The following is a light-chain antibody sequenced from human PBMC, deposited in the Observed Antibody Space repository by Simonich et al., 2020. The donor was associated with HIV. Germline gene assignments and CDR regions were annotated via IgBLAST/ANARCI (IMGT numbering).Light chain of an antibody. CDR3: QQYNNWPIT. CDR1: HSLSSVLVWYN. Sequence: EIVLTQSPATLSLSPGERATLSCRASHSLSSVLVWYNLAWYQQKPGQAPRLLIYGASTRATGIPARFSGSGSGTEFTLTISSLQSEDFAVYYCQQYNNWPITFGQGTRLEI. J-gene: IGKJ5*01. CDR2: GAS. V-gene: IGKV3-15*01.